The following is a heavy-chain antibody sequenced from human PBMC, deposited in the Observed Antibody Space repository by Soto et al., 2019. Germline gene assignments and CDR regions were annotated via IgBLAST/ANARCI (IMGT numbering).Heavy chain of an antibody. D-gene: IGHD4-17*01. CDR2: IIPFFGTA. J-gene: IGHJ4*02. Sequence: GASVKVSCKASGGTYSPFGISWVRQAPGQGLEWMGGIIPFFGTASYAQKFEDRITITADESTNTVYMYLRSLTSEDTALYYCWKSSPMASGDKYYYDFWGQGALVTVSS. CDR3: WKSSPMASGDKYYYDF. V-gene: IGHV1-69*13. CDR1: GGTYSPFG.